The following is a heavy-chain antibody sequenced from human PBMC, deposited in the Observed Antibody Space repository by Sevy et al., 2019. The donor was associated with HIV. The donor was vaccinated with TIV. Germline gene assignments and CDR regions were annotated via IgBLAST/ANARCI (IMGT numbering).Heavy chain of an antibody. CDR1: GFTFSRSS. V-gene: IGHV3-21*01. CDR2: ISSSSNYI. Sequence: GGSLRLSCIASGFTFSRSSMNWVRQAPGKGLEWVSSISSSSNYIYYADSMKGRFTISRDNAKNSLYLQMNSLRAEDTAVYYCAGDRREMVKGADYSFHIWGQGTMVTVSS. J-gene: IGHJ3*02. CDR3: AGDRREMVKGADYSFHI. D-gene: IGHD3-10*01.